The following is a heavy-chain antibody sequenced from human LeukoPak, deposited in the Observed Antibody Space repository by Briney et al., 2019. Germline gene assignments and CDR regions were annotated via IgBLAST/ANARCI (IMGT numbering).Heavy chain of an antibody. CDR2: IYYSGST. Sequence: PSETLSLTCTVSGGSISSSSYYWGWIRQPPGKGLEWIGSIYYSGSTYYNPSLKSRVTISVDTSKNQFSLKLSSVTAADTAVYYCAREPGNSEDYWGQGTLVTVSS. CDR3: AREPGNSEDY. V-gene: IGHV4-39*07. D-gene: IGHD1-1*01. CDR1: GGSISSSSYY. J-gene: IGHJ4*02.